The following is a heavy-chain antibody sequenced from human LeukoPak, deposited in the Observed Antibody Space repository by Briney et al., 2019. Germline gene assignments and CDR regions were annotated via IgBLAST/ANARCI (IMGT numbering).Heavy chain of an antibody. CDR1: GGSFSGYY. D-gene: IGHD3-10*01. CDR2: IHYSGST. V-gene: IGHV4-59*04. Sequence: SETLSLTCAVYGGSFSGYYWSWIRQPPGKGLEWIGYIHYSGSTYYNPSLKSRVTISVDTSKNQFSLKLSSVTAADTAVYYCARHRYYYRSGSYYGAPYYMDVWGKGTTVTISS. CDR3: ARHRYYYRSGSYYGAPYYMDV. J-gene: IGHJ6*03.